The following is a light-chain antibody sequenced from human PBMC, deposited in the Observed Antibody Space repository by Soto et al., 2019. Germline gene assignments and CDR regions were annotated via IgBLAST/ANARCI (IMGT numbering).Light chain of an antibody. CDR1: QNVGTF. CDR2: DAS. J-gene: IGKJ1*01. CDR3: LQRNNWPPWT. V-gene: IGKV3-11*01. Sequence: EVVLTQSPATLSLSPGERATLSCRASQNVGTFLAWYQLKPGQAPRLVIYDASNRAAGIPDRFSGSGSGTDFTLTISGLEPEDSALYYRLQRNNWPPWTFGQGTKVDIK.